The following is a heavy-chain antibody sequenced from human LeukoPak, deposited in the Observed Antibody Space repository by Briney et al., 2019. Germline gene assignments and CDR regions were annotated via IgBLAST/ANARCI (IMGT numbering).Heavy chain of an antibody. CDR2: INGGSGNT. J-gene: IGHJ4*02. CDR3: ARDQEGVVPAAVYY. D-gene: IGHD2-2*01. Sequence: ASVTVSCKASGYTFTDYTMHWLRQAPGQRLDWMGWINGGSGNTRYSPEFQGRVTITRDTSTSTAYMELSSLRSEDTAVYYCARDQEGVVPAAVYYWGQGTLVTVSS. CDR1: GYTFTDYT. V-gene: IGHV1-3*03.